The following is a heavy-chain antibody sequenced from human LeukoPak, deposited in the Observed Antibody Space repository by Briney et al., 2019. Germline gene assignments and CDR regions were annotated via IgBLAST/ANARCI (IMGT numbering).Heavy chain of an antibody. Sequence: GRSLRLSCAASGFTFDDYAMHWVRQAPGKGLEWVSGISWNSGSIGYADSVKGRFTISRDNAKNSLYLQMNSLRAEDTALYYCAKGPRRGGELLYYFDYWGQGTLVTVSS. J-gene: IGHJ4*02. CDR2: ISWNSGSI. V-gene: IGHV3-9*01. CDR3: AKGPRRGGELLYYFDY. D-gene: IGHD3-10*01. CDR1: GFTFDDYA.